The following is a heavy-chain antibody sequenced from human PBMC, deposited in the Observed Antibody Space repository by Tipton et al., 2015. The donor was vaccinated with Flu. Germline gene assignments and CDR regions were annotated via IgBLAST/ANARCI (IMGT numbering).Heavy chain of an antibody. CDR1: GFIFSTYG. J-gene: IGHJ4*01. Sequence: QLVQSGGGVVQPGRSLRLSCAASGFIFSTYGMHWVRQAPGKGLSWVAFTSYDGSNTHYADSVKGRFTISRDNSKNTLYLQMDSLKTEDTAVYYCAKDHSTMTYQIGFWGHGTLVTVSS. V-gene: IGHV3-30*18. CDR3: AKDHSTMTYQIGF. CDR2: TSYDGSNT. D-gene: IGHD2-2*01.